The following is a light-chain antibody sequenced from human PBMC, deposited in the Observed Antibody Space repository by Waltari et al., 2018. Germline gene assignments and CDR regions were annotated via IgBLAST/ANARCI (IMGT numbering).Light chain of an antibody. CDR2: ATS. CDR3: QQSYSTPPWT. Sequence: DIQMTQSPSSPSASVGDRVTITCRASQTISIYLNWYQQKPGKAPTLLIYATSSLQSGVPSRFSGSGSETDFTLTISSLQPEDFATYYCQQSYSTPPWTFGQGTKVEIK. V-gene: IGKV1-39*01. J-gene: IGKJ1*01. CDR1: QTISIY.